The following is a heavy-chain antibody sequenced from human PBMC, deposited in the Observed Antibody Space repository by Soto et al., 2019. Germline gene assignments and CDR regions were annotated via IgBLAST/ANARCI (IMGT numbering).Heavy chain of an antibody. D-gene: IGHD3-22*01. Sequence: PSVPLYFTCPVSGGSISSRDYYLSWHRQPPGKGLEWIGYIYYSGSTYYNPSLKSRVTISVDTSKNQFSLKLSSVTAADTAVYYCANYYDSSGYARWGQGTLVTVSS. CDR2: IYYSGST. CDR3: ANYYDSSGYAR. V-gene: IGHV4-30-4*01. J-gene: IGHJ4*02. CDR1: GGSISSRDYY.